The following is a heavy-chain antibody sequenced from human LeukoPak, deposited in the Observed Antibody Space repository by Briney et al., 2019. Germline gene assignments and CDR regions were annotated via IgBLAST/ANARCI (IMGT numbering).Heavy chain of an antibody. CDR1: GVSVSSSDYY. J-gene: IGHJ4*02. CDR2: IYYNGNT. D-gene: IGHD5-18*01. CDR3: AKTYRARGYTYGYFDY. Sequence: KPSETLSLTCTVSGVSVSSSDYYWGWTRQPPGKGLEWIGNIYYNGNTYYNPSLKSRVTISVDTSKNQFSLKLSSVTAADTAVYYCAKTYRARGYTYGYFDYWGQGTLVTVSS. V-gene: IGHV4-39*01.